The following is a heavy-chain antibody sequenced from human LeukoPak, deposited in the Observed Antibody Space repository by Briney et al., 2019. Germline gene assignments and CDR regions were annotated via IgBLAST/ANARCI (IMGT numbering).Heavy chain of an antibody. J-gene: IGHJ4*02. Sequence: GGSLRLTCAASGFTFSSYAMHWVRQAPGKGLEWVAVISYDGSNKYYADSVKGRFTISRDNSKNTLYLQMNSLRAEDTAVYYCVGYCSGGSRSNWGQGTLVTVSS. D-gene: IGHD2-15*01. CDR1: GFTFSSYA. CDR3: VGYCSGGSRSN. CDR2: ISYDGSNK. V-gene: IGHV3-30*04.